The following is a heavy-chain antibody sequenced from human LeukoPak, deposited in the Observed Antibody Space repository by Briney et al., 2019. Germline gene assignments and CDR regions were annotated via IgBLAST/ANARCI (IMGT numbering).Heavy chain of an antibody. D-gene: IGHD3-16*01. CDR2: IYADGKT. V-gene: IGHV3-53*01. CDR3: TRRLDD. CDR1: GFTVSYNY. J-gene: IGHJ4*02. Sequence: GGSLRLSCAASGFTVSYNYMTWVRQAPGKGLEWVSVIYADGKTYYADSVKGRFTISRDNAQNSLYLQMNGLRVEDTAVYYCTRRLDDWGQGTLVTVSS.